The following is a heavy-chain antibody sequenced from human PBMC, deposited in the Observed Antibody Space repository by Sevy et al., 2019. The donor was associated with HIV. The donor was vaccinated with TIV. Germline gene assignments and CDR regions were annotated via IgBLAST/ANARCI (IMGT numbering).Heavy chain of an antibody. V-gene: IGHV3-53*01. D-gene: IGHD6-19*01. J-gene: IGHJ4*02. CDR3: ARDLAGDFGY. CDR1: GFSVSSNY. Sequence: GGSLRLSCVASGFSVSSNYMSWVRQAPGKGLEWVSIIYNDGSTKYADSVKGRFTISRDNSKNTLYLQMNSLRAEDTALYYCARDLAGDFGYWGQGTLVTVSS. CDR2: IYNDGST.